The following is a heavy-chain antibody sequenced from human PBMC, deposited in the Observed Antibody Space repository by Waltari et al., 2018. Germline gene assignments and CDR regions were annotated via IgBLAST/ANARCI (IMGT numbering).Heavy chain of an antibody. D-gene: IGHD5-12*01. CDR2: ISWNSGSI. CDR3: AKDEDGYNLEGPFDY. Sequence: EVQLVESGGGLVQPGRSLRLSCAASGFTFDDYAMHWVRQAPGKGLEWVSGISWNSGSIGYADSVKGRFTISRDNAKNSLYLQMNSLRAEDMALYYCAKDEDGYNLEGPFDYWGQGTLVTVSS. CDR1: GFTFDDYA. V-gene: IGHV3-9*03. J-gene: IGHJ4*02.